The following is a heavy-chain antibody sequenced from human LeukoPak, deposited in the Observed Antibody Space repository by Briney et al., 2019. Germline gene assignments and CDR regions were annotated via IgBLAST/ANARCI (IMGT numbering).Heavy chain of an antibody. CDR2: IRYDGTNN. Sequence: PGGSLRLSCAASGFSFSEYGMHWVRQAPGKGLEWVTFIRYDGTNNYYADSVKGRFTISRDNSKNTLYLQMNSLRAEDTAVYYCAKGFHTTMITRFDYWGQGTLVTVSS. D-gene: IGHD3-16*01. CDR3: AKGFHTTMITRFDY. V-gene: IGHV3-30*02. CDR1: GFSFSEYG. J-gene: IGHJ4*02.